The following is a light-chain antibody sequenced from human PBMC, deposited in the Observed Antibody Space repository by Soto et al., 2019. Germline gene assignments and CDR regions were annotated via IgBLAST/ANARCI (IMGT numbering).Light chain of an antibody. V-gene: IGLV2-14*01. J-gene: IGLJ2*01. CDR2: EVS. CDR1: SSDVGGYNY. CDR3: SSYTSSSTPVV. Sequence: QSALTQPACVSGSPGQSITICCTGTSSDVGGYNYVSWYQQHPGKAPKLMIYEVSNRPSGVSNRFSGSKSGNTASLTISGLQAEDEADYYCSSYTSSSTPVVFGGGTKLTVL.